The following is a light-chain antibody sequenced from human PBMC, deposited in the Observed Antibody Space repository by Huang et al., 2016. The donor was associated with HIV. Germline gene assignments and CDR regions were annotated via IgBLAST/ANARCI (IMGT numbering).Light chain of an antibody. CDR1: QTISSY. CDR2: DTS. Sequence: EVVLTQSPATLSLSPGQRATLSCRASQTISSYLAWYQHKPGQPPMLLIYDTSKRATGIPARFSGSGSGTDFTLTISSREPEDFAVYYCHQRAGWPLFGGGTKVEIK. J-gene: IGKJ4*02. V-gene: IGKV3-11*01. CDR3: HQRAGWPL.